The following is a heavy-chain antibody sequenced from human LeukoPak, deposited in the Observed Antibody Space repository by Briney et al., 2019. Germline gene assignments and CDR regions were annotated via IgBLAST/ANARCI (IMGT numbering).Heavy chain of an antibody. CDR2: ISSSSSYI. V-gene: IGHV3-21*01. Sequence: GGSLRLSCAASGFTFTSYVMHWVRQAPGKGLEWVSSISSSSSYIYYADSVKGRFTISRDNAKNSLYLQMNSLRAEDTAVYYCAGDTAVAGLFDYWGQGTLVTVSS. D-gene: IGHD6-19*01. J-gene: IGHJ4*02. CDR3: AGDTAVAGLFDY. CDR1: GFTFTSYV.